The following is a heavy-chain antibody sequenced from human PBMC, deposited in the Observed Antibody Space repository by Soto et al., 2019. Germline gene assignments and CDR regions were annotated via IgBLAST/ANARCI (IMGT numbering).Heavy chain of an antibody. V-gene: IGHV3-23*01. D-gene: IGHD3-10*01. Sequence: GGSLRLSCAASGVTFSSYAMSWVRQAPGKGLEWVSGISNNGGRTFYADSVKGRFTISRDNSKNTLYLQMNSLRVEDTAVYYCAKDISSGEGDYFDSWGQGTLVTVSS. CDR3: AKDISSGEGDYFDS. J-gene: IGHJ4*02. CDR2: ISNNGGRT. CDR1: GVTFSSYA.